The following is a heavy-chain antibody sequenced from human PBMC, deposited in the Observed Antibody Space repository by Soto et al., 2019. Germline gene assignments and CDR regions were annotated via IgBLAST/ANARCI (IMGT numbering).Heavy chain of an antibody. J-gene: IGHJ4*02. CDR1: GGTFSSYS. CDR3: ARDGGRHSGGIDY. D-gene: IGHD1-26*01. Sequence: QVQLVQSGAEVKKPGSSVKVSCKASGGTFSSYSINWVRQAPGQGLEWVGEIIPIFGTANYAQKFQGRVTITAHESTSTAYMELSSLRSEDTAVYYCARDGGRHSGGIDYWGQGTLVTVSS. CDR2: IIPIFGTA. V-gene: IGHV1-69*01.